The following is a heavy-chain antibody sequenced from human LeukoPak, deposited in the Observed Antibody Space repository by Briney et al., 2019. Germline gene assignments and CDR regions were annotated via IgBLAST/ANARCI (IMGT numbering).Heavy chain of an antibody. V-gene: IGHV3-30*02. CDR2: IRYDGSNK. Sequence: GGSLRLSCAASGFTFSSYGMHWVCQAPGKGLEWVAFIRYDGSNKYYADSVKGRFTISRDNSKNTLYLKMNSLRAEDTAVYYCAKLWVWFGELPHQSNYYGMDVWGQGTTVTVSS. D-gene: IGHD3-10*01. CDR3: AKLWVWFGELPHQSNYYGMDV. CDR1: GFTFSSYG. J-gene: IGHJ6*02.